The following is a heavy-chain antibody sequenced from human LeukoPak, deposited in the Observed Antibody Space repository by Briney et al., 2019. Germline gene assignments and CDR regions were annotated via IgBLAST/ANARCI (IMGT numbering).Heavy chain of an antibody. Sequence: GGSLRLSCVASGFTFTSYWMHWVRQAPGKGLVWVSRINIDGSTTNYADSVKGRFTISRDNAKNTLYLQMNSLRAEDTALYYCARGSGWFDYWGQGSLVTVSS. V-gene: IGHV3-74*01. D-gene: IGHD6-19*01. CDR3: ARGSGWFDY. CDR2: INIDGSTT. CDR1: GFTFTSYW. J-gene: IGHJ5*01.